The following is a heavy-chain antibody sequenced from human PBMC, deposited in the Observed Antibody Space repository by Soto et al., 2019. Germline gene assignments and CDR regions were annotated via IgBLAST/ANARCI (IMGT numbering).Heavy chain of an antibody. V-gene: IGHV1-46*01. CDR3: AINAGLRYFDSIPAGAFDI. CDR2: INPSGGST. D-gene: IGHD3-9*01. Sequence: ASVKVSCKASGYTFTSYYMHWVRQAPGQGLEWMGIINPSGGSTSYAQKFQGRVTMTRDTSTSTVYMELSSLRSEDTAVYYCAINAGLRYFDSIPAGAFDIWGQGTMVTVSS. J-gene: IGHJ3*02. CDR1: GYTFTSYY.